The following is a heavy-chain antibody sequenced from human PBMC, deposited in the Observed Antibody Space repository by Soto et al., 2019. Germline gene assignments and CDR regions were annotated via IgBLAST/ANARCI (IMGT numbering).Heavy chain of an antibody. CDR3: ARSVFP. V-gene: IGHV4-30-2*05. CDR2: IYHSGST. Sequence: SETLSLTCAVSGGSISSGGYSWSWIRQPPGKGLEWIGYIYHSGSTYYNPSLKSRVTISVNTSKNQFSLRLSSVTAADTAVYYCARSVFPWGQGTLVTVSS. CDR1: GGSISSGGYS. J-gene: IGHJ5*02.